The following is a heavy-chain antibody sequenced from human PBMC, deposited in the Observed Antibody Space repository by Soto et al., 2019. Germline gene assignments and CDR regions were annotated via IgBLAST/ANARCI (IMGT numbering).Heavy chain of an antibody. J-gene: IGHJ4*02. V-gene: IGHV4-59*08. Sequence: PSEILSLTCTVSGGSFSNYYWSWIQQPPGKGLEWIGYISYSGGTYYNPSLKSRVTISLDTPKNQFSLKLSSVTAADTAVYYCAKNWNWGSLVHWGQGTLVTVSS. D-gene: IGHD7-27*01. CDR2: ISYSGGT. CDR3: AKNWNWGSLVH. CDR1: GGSFSNYY.